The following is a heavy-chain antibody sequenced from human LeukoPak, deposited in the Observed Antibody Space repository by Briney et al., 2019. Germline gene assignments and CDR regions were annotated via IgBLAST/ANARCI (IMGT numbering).Heavy chain of an antibody. CDR3: ARELSGGDCAY. V-gene: IGHV4-38-2*02. CDR1: GSSISSGYF. Sequence: SETLSLTCAVSGSSISSGYFWGWIRQPPGKGLEWIGSISHSGSTFYNPSLKSRVTISIDTSKNQFSLKMTSVTAADTAVYYCARELSGGDCAYWGQGTLVTVSS. J-gene: IGHJ4*02. D-gene: IGHD2-21*02. CDR2: ISHSGST.